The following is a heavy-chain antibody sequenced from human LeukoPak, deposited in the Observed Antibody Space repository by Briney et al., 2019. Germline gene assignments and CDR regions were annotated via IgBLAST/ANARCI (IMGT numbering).Heavy chain of an antibody. CDR3: ARDPITVVPAAIAPPSFDY. V-gene: IGHV1-2*02. J-gene: IGHJ4*02. CDR1: GYTFTGYY. D-gene: IGHD2-2*01. CDR2: INPNSGGT. Sequence: ASVKVSRKASGYTFTGYYMHWVRQAPGQGLEWMGWINPNSGGTNYAQKFQGRVTMTRDTSISTAYMELSRLRSDDTAVYYCARDPITVVPAAIAPPSFDYWGQGTLVTVSS.